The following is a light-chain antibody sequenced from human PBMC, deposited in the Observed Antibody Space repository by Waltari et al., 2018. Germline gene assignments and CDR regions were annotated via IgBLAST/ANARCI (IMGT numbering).Light chain of an antibody. J-gene: IGKJ4*01. Sequence: DIQMTQSPSSLSASVGDRVIITCRASQAISIYLKWYQQKPGKAPNLLIYAASTLQRGIPSRFSGSGSGTHFTPTISSLQPEDFATYYCQHSYTTPLTFGGGTKVEI. CDR3: QHSYTTPLT. CDR2: AAS. CDR1: QAISIY. V-gene: IGKV1-39*01.